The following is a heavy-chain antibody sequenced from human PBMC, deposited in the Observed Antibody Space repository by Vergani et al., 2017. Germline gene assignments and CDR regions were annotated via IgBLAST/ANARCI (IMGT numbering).Heavy chain of an antibody. Sequence: EVQLVESGGGLVKPGGSLRLSCAASGFTFSSYSMNWVRQAPGKGLEWVSSISSSSSYIYYADSVKGRFTISRDNAKNSLYLQVNSLRAEDTAVYYCARDSGYCSGASCYYYGMDVWGQGTTVTVSS. D-gene: IGHD2-15*01. V-gene: IGHV3-21*01. CDR2: ISSSSSYI. CDR3: ARDSGYCSGASCYYYGMDV. CDR1: GFTFSSYS. J-gene: IGHJ6*02.